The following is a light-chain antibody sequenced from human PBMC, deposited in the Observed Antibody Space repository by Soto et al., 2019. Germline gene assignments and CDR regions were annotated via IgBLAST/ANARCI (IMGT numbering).Light chain of an antibody. CDR2: GAS. CDR3: QLRSDWPPTYT. CDR1: QSVSSSY. J-gene: IGKJ2*01. V-gene: IGKV3D-20*02. Sequence: EIVLTQSPGTLSLSPGERATLSCRASQSVSSSYLAWYQQKPGQAPRLLIYGASSRATGIPDRFSGSGSGTDFTLTISRLEPEDSAVYFCQLRSDWPPTYTFGQGTKLE.